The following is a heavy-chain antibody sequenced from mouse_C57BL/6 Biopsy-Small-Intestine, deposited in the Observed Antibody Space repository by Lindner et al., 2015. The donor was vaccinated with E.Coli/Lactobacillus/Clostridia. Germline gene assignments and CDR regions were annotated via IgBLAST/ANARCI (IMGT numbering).Heavy chain of an antibody. V-gene: IGHV1-42*01. CDR3: ARREVYYFDY. Sequence: VQLQESGPELVKSGASVKISCRTSGYSFTGNHVNWVKQSPEKSLEWIGEINPSTGTTTYNQKFRAKATLTLDRSSSTAYIQFKSLTSDDSAVYYCARREVYYFDYWGQGTTLTVSS. CDR1: GYSFTGNH. CDR2: INPSTGTT. J-gene: IGHJ2*01.